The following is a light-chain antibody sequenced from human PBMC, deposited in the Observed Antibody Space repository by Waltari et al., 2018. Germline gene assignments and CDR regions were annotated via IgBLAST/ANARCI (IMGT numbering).Light chain of an antibody. V-gene: IGKV3-20*01. CDR1: QNLSANY. Sequence: EIVMTQSPGILSLSPGERATLSCRASQNLSANYVAWYQHRPGQPPRLLIFGASSRAAGIPDRFSGRGSATDFTLTINRLEPEDLTMYFCHQSAGSPQTFGQGTKLDIK. CDR3: HQSAGSPQT. CDR2: GAS. J-gene: IGKJ2*01.